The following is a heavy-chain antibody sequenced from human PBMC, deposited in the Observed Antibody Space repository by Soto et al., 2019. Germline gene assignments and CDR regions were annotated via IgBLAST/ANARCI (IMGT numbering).Heavy chain of an antibody. Sequence: SVKVSCKASGGTFSSYAISWVRQAPGQGLEWMGGIIPIFGTANYAQKFQGRVTITADESTSTAYMELSSLRSEDTAVYYCARRAPFIPSSSDSYYMDVWGKGTTVTVSS. CDR2: IIPIFGTA. J-gene: IGHJ6*03. D-gene: IGHD6-6*01. V-gene: IGHV1-69*13. CDR1: GGTFSSYA. CDR3: ARRAPFIPSSSDSYYMDV.